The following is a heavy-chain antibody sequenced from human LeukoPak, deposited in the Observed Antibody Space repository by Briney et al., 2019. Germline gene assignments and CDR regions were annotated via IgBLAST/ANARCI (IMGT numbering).Heavy chain of an antibody. J-gene: IGHJ4*02. V-gene: IGHV3-23*01. D-gene: IGHD1-14*01. CDR3: AKDIGLGIQIYFDY. CDR1: GFTFSSYA. Sequence: GGSLRRSCAASGFTFSSYAMSWVRQAPGKGLEWVSAISGSGGSTYYADSVKGRFTISRDNSKNTLYLQMNSLRAEDTAVYYCAKDIGLGIQIYFDYWGQGTLVTVSS. CDR2: ISGSGGST.